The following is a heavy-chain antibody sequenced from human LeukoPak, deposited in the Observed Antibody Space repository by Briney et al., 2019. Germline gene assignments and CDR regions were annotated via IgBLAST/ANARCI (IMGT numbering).Heavy chain of an antibody. V-gene: IGHV3-23*01. Sequence: GGSLRLSCVASGFTFSSYAMSWVRQAPGKGLEWVSAISGSGSSTYYADSVKGRFTISRDNSKNTLYLQMNSLRAEDTAVYYCAKRRCSSTSCYSLDYWGQGTLVTVSS. CDR1: GFTFSSYA. J-gene: IGHJ4*02. D-gene: IGHD2-2*01. CDR3: AKRRCSSTSCYSLDY. CDR2: ISGSGSST.